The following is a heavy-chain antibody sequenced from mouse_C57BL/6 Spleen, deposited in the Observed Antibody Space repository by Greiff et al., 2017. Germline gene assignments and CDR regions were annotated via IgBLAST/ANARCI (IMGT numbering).Heavy chain of an antibody. Sequence: VQLKQSGPELVKPGASVKISCKASGYSFTDYNMNWVKQSNGKSLEWIGVINPNYGTTSYNQKFKGKATLTVDQSSSTAYMQLNSLTSEDSAVYYCARGGYYPYYYAMDYWGQGTSVTVSS. CDR2: INPNYGTT. J-gene: IGHJ4*01. CDR3: ARGGYYPYYYAMDY. CDR1: GYSFTDYN. V-gene: IGHV1-39*01. D-gene: IGHD2-3*01.